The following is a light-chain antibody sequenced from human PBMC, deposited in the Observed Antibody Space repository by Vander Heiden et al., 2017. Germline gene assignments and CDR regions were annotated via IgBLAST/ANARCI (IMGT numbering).Light chain of an antibody. J-gene: IGKJ2*01. V-gene: IGKV1-5*03. CDR1: QSISSW. CDR2: KAS. Sequence: DIQMTQSHSTLSASVGDSVTIPCRASQSISSWLAWYQQKPGKAPKLLIYKASSLESGVPSRFSGSGSGTEFTLTISSLQPDDFATYYCQQYNSYSYTFGQGTKLEIK. CDR3: QQYNSYSYT.